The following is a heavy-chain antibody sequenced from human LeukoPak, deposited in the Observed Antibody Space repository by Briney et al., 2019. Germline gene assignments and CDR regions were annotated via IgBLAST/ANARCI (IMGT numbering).Heavy chain of an antibody. CDR2: IYSGGST. V-gene: IGHV3-53*01. Sequence: GGSLRLSCAASGFTVSSNYMTWVRQAPGKGLEWVSVIYSGGSTYYADSVKGRFTISRDNSKNTLYLQMNSLRAEDTAVYYCAKDGSVGATGLCTYWGQGTLVTVSS. D-gene: IGHD1-26*01. CDR3: AKDGSVGATGLCTY. CDR1: GFTVSSNY. J-gene: IGHJ4*02.